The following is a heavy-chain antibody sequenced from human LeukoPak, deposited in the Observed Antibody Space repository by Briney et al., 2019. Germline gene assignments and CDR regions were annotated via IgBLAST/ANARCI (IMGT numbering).Heavy chain of an antibody. D-gene: IGHD2-21*02. V-gene: IGHV3-21*01. CDR3: ARVAVTAPGAFDY. CDR2: ISSSSYI. CDR1: GFTFSSYS. Sequence: PGGSLRLSCAASGFTFSSYSMNWVRQAPGKGLEWVSSISSSSYIYYADSVKGRFTISRDNAKNSLYLQMNSLRAEDTAVYYCARVAVTAPGAFDYWGQGTLATVSS. J-gene: IGHJ4*02.